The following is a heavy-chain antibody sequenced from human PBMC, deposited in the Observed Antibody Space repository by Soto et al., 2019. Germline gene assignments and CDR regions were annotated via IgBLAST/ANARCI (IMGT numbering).Heavy chain of an antibody. V-gene: IGHV3-9*01. D-gene: IGHD3-10*01. Sequence: EVQLVESGGGLVQPGRSLRLSCAASGFTFDDYAMHWVRQAPGKGLEWVSGISWNSGSIGYADSVKGRFTISRDNAKNSLYLQMNSLRAEDKALYYCAKDIIPVSSAFDIWGQGTMVTVSS. CDR1: GFTFDDYA. CDR3: AKDIIPVSSAFDI. J-gene: IGHJ3*02. CDR2: ISWNSGSI.